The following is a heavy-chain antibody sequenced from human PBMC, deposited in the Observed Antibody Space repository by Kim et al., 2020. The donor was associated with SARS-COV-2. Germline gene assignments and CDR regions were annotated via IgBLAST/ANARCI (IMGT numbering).Heavy chain of an antibody. D-gene: IGHD4-17*01. CDR2: ISAYNGNT. CDR3: ARWVGYGDFHYYYYGMDV. Sequence: ASVKVSCKASGYTFTSYGISWVRQAPGQGLEWMGWISAYNGNTNYAQKLQGRVTMTTDTSTSTAYMELRSLRSDDTAVYYCARWVGYGDFHYYYYGMDVWGQGTTVTVSS. J-gene: IGHJ6*02. CDR1: GYTFTSYG. V-gene: IGHV1-18*04.